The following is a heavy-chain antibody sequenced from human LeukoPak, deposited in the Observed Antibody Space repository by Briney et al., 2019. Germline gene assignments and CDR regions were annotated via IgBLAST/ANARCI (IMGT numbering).Heavy chain of an antibody. CDR2: ISYHGSNK. CDR3: AKVRRVDYDSSGYHDY. D-gene: IGHD3-22*01. Sequence: PGGSLRLSCAASGFTFSSYAMHWVRQAPGKGLEWVAVISYHGSNKYYADSVEGRFTISRDNSKNTLYLQMNSLRAEDTAVYYCAKVRRVDYDSSGYHDYWGQGTLVTVSS. J-gene: IGHJ4*02. CDR1: GFTFSSYA. V-gene: IGHV3-30-3*01.